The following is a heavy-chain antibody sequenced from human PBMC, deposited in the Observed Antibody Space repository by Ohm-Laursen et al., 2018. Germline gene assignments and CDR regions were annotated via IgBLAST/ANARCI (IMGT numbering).Heavy chain of an antibody. J-gene: IGHJ4*02. V-gene: IGHV4-4*07. Sequence: GTLSLTCAVSGGSISSYYWSWIRQPAGKGLEWIGRIYTSGSTNYNPSLKSRVTMSVDTSKNQFSLKLSSVTAADTAVYYCANLNCSSTSCYDYWGQGTLVTVSS. D-gene: IGHD2-2*01. CDR2: IYTSGST. CDR1: GGSISSYY. CDR3: ANLNCSSTSCYDY.